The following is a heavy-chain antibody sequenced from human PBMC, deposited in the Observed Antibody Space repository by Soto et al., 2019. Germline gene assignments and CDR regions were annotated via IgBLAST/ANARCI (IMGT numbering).Heavy chain of an antibody. CDR3: ARAVGQMAAAADY. CDR1: GGSISSGDYY. CDR2: IYYSGST. J-gene: IGHJ4*02. Sequence: PSETLSLTCTVSGGSISSGDYYWSWIRQPPGKGLEWIGYIYYSGSTYYNPSLKSRVTISVDTSKNQFSLKLSSVTAADTAVYYCARAVGQMAAAADYWGQGTLVTVSS. D-gene: IGHD6-13*01. V-gene: IGHV4-30-4*01.